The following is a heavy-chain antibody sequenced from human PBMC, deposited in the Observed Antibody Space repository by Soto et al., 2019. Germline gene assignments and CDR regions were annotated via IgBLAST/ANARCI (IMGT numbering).Heavy chain of an antibody. D-gene: IGHD2-15*01. V-gene: IGHV5-51*01. Sequence: GESLKISCKGSGYSFTSYWIGWVRQMPGKGLEWMGIIYPGDSDTRYSPSFQGQVTISADKSISTAYLQWSSLKASDTAMYYCATSRYCSGGSCPGGYYYYGMDVWGQVTTVTVSS. CDR1: GYSFTSYW. CDR2: IYPGDSDT. CDR3: ATSRYCSGGSCPGGYYYYGMDV. J-gene: IGHJ6*02.